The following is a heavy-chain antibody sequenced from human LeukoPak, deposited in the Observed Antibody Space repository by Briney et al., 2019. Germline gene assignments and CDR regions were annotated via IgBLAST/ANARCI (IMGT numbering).Heavy chain of an antibody. CDR3: AHTYTAMVYNWFDP. CDR1: GFSLSTSGVG. CDR2: IYWDDDK. Sequence: SGPTLVKPTQTLTLTCTFSGFSLSTSGVGVCWIRQPPGKALEWLALIYWDDDKRYSPSLKSRLTITKDTSKNQVVLTMTNMDPVDTATYYCAHTYTAMVYNWFDPWGQGTLVTVSS. D-gene: IGHD5-18*01. V-gene: IGHV2-5*02. J-gene: IGHJ5*02.